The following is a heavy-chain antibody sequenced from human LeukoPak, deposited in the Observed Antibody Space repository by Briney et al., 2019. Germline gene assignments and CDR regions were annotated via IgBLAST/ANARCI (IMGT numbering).Heavy chain of an antibody. Sequence: NPSETLSLTCTVSGGSISSGSYYWGWIRQPPGKGLEWIGSIYYSGSTYYNPSLKSRVTISVDRSKNQFSLKLSSVTAADTAVYYCARVPPLPTTVTPWGDYFDYWGQGTLVTVSS. V-gene: IGHV4-39*07. CDR2: IYYSGST. CDR1: GGSISSGSYY. J-gene: IGHJ4*02. CDR3: ARVPPLPTTVTPWGDYFDY. D-gene: IGHD4-17*01.